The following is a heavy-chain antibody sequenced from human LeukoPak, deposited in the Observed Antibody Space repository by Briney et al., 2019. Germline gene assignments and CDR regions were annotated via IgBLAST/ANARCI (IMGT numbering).Heavy chain of an antibody. CDR2: ISAYNGNT. J-gene: IGHJ5*02. Sequence: ASVKVSCKASGYTFTSYYMHWVRQAPGQGLEWMGWISAYNGNTNYAQKLQGRVTMTTDTSTSTAYMELRSLRSDDTAVYYCARDRGSSEYNWFDPWGQGTLVTVSS. D-gene: IGHD1-26*01. CDR3: ARDRGSSEYNWFDP. V-gene: IGHV1-18*04. CDR1: GYTFTSYY.